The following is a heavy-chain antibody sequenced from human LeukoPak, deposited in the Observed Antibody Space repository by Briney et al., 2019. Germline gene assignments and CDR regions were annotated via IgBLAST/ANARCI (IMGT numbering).Heavy chain of an antibody. CDR1: GGTFSSYA. Sequence: VSVKVSCKAYGGTFSSYAISWVRQAPGQGLEWMGWISAYNGNTNYAQKLRGRVTMTTDTSTSTAYMELRSLRSDDTAVYYCARVEEDIVVVVAAGDFNWFDPWGQGTLVTVSS. V-gene: IGHV1-18*01. CDR2: ISAYNGNT. D-gene: IGHD2-15*01. J-gene: IGHJ5*02. CDR3: ARVEEDIVVVVAAGDFNWFDP.